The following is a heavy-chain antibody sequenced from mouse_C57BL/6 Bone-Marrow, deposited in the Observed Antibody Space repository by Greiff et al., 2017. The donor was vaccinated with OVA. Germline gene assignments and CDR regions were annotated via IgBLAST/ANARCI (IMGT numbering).Heavy chain of an antibody. CDR1: GYTFTSYW. CDR3: AREGLRRGGYAMDD. D-gene: IGHD2-4*01. J-gene: IGHJ4*01. V-gene: IGHV1-52*01. Sequence: QVQLQQPGAELVRPGSSVKLSCKASGYTFTSYWMHWVKQRPIQGLEWIGNIDPSDSETHYNQKFKDKATLTVDKSSSTAYMQLSSLTSEDSAVYYCAREGLRRGGYAMDDWGQGTSVTVSS. CDR2: IDPSDSET.